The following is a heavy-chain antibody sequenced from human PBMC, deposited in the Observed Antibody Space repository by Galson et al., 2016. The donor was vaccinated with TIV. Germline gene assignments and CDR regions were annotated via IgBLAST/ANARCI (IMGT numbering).Heavy chain of an antibody. V-gene: IGHV3-69-1*01. CDR2: ISSSSFI. CDR3: ARRPVVVVAATNGYYYYGMDV. CDR1: GFTFSNYN. Sequence: SLRLSCATSGFTFSNYNMNWVRQAPGKGLEWVSSISSSSFIYYADSVKGRFTISRDNAKNSLYLQMNSPRAEDTAVYYCARRPVVVVAATNGYYYYGMDVWGQGTTVTVSS. J-gene: IGHJ6*02. D-gene: IGHD2-15*01.